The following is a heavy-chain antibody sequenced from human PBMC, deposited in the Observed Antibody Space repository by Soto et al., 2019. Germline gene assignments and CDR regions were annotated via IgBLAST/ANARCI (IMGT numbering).Heavy chain of an antibody. J-gene: IGHJ4*02. CDR2: INPNRGGT. D-gene: IGHD5-12*01. CDR1: GYTFTGYY. Sequence: GASVKVSCKASGYTFTGYYMHWVRQAPGQGLEWMGWINPNRGGTNYAQKFQGRVTMTRDTSISTSYMELSRLRSDDTAVYYCARVTGEWLRLPLGYWGQGTLVTVSS. V-gene: IGHV1-2*02. CDR3: ARVTGEWLRLPLGY.